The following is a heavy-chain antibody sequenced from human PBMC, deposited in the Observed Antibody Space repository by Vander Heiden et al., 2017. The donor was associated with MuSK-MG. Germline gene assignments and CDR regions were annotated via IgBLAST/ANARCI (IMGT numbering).Heavy chain of an antibody. V-gene: IGHV4-34*01. Sequence: QVQLQQWGAGLLKPSETLSLTCAVYGGSLSGYYWGWIRQPPGKGLEWMGEINHSGSTNSNPSLKSRVTISVDTSKNQFSLKLSSVTAADTAVYYCARGVVGGTRGYYYMDVWGKGTTVTVSS. CDR2: INHSGST. D-gene: IGHD3-16*01. J-gene: IGHJ6*03. CDR1: GGSLSGYY. CDR3: ARGVVGGTRGYYYMDV.